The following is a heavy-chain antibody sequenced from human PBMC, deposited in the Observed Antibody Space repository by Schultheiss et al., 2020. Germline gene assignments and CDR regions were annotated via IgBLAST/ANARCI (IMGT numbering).Heavy chain of an antibody. D-gene: IGHD3-9*01. V-gene: IGHV1-69*01. CDR1: GYTFSSYG. CDR2: IIPIFGTA. J-gene: IGHJ4*02. CDR3: ARDSAHYDILTGYQQFDY. Sequence: KISCKASGYTFSSYGISWVRQATGQGLEWMGGIIPIFGTANYAQKFQGRVTITADESTSTAYMELSSLRSDDTAVYYCARDSAHYDILTGYQQFDYWGTGTLVTVAS.